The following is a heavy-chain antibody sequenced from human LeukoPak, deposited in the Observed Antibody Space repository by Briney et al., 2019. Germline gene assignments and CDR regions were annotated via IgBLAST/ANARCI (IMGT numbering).Heavy chain of an antibody. CDR3: ATGSRARLDYGDYGYY. J-gene: IGHJ4*02. CDR1: GDSFGSYS. CDR2: IIPIFGTT. D-gene: IGHD4-17*01. V-gene: IGHV1-69*05. Sequence: ASVKVSCKSSGDSFGSYSFSWVRQAPGQGLEWMGVIIPIFGTTKYAQKSQGRVTISTDESTSTAYMELSSLRSEDTAVYYCATGSRARLDYGDYGYYWGQGTLVTVSS.